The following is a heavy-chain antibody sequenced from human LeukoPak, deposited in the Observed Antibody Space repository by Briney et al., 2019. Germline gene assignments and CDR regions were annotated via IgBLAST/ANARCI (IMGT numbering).Heavy chain of an antibody. Sequence: PGGSLRLSCAASGFPISKYWMSWVRQAPGNGLEGVASISPDGSVKHYVDSVKGRFTISRDNAKNSLSLQMNSLRAEDTAVYYCARVGPYSSSWYYFDYWGQGTLVTVSS. V-gene: IGHV3-7*03. D-gene: IGHD6-13*01. J-gene: IGHJ4*02. CDR1: GFPISKYW. CDR3: ARVGPYSSSWYYFDY. CDR2: ISPDGSVK.